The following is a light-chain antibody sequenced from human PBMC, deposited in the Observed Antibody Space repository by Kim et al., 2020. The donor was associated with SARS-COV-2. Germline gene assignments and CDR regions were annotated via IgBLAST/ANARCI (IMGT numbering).Light chain of an antibody. CDR3: QQSYTTPIT. Sequence: DIQMTQSPPSLSASVGDRVTITCRTSESISNHLNWYQQKPGRVPRLLVFGASSLHTGVPSRFSGSGSGTDFTLTVSSLQPEDFATYYCQQSYTTPITFGQGTRLEIK. CDR2: GAS. CDR1: ESISNH. V-gene: IGKV1-39*01. J-gene: IGKJ5*01.